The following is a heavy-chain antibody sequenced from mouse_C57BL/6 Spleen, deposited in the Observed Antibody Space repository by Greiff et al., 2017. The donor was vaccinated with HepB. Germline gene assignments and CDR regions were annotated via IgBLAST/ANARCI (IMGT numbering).Heavy chain of an antibody. CDR1: GYTFTSYW. CDR3: ATGGYAWFAY. CDR2: IHPGSGST. V-gene: IGHV1-55*01. D-gene: IGHD2-2*01. Sequence: QVQLKQPGAELVKPGASVKMSCKASGYTFTSYWITWVKRRPGQGLEWIGDIHPGSGSTNYNEKFKSKATLTVDTSSSTAYMQLSSLTSEDSAVYYCATGGYAWFAYWGQGTLVTVSA. J-gene: IGHJ3*01.